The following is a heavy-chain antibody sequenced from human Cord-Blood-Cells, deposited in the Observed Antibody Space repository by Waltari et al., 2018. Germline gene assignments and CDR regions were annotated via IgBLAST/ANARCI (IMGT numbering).Heavy chain of an antibody. J-gene: IGHJ6*03. CDR1: GFSLSNARMG. Sequence: QVTLKESGPVLVKPTETLTLTCTVSGFSLSNARMGVSWIRQPPGKALEWLAHIFSNDEKSYSTSLKSRLTISKDTSKSQVVLTMTNMDPVDTATYYCARTRGYSYGYYYYMDVWGKGTTVTVSS. CDR2: IFSNDEK. CDR3: ARTRGYSYGYYYYMDV. V-gene: IGHV2-26*01. D-gene: IGHD5-18*01.